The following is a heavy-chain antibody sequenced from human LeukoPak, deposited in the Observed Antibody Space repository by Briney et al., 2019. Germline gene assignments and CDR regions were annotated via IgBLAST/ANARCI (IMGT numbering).Heavy chain of an antibody. CDR3: ARGPEMTFYYFDS. D-gene: IGHD2/OR15-2a*01. CDR2: VSSEGKST. CDR1: GFTFSSYW. Sequence: GGSLRLSCAASGFTFSSYWMHWVRQAPGKGLEWVSRVSSEGKSTSFADSVKGRFTISRDNAKNTLYLQMSGLRAEDTAVYYCARGPEMTFYYFDSWGQGTLVTVSS. J-gene: IGHJ4*02. V-gene: IGHV3-74*01.